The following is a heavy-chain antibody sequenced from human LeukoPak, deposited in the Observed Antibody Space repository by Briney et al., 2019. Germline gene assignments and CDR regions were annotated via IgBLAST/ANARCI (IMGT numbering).Heavy chain of an antibody. Sequence: PSETLSLTCTVSGGSVSSGSYYWSWIRQPPGKGLEWIGEINHSGSTNYNPSLKSRVTISVDTSKNQFSLKLSSVTAADTAVYYCARGQDIVVVPAADMTLYYYYYGMDVWGQGTTVTVSS. D-gene: IGHD2-2*01. CDR1: GGSVSSGSYY. CDR2: INHSGST. J-gene: IGHJ6*02. CDR3: ARGQDIVVVPAADMTLYYYYYGMDV. V-gene: IGHV4-39*07.